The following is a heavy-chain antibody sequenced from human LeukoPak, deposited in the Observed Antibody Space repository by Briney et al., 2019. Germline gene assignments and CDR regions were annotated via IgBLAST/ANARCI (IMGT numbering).Heavy chain of an antibody. Sequence: ASVKVSCKASGGTFSSYAISWVRQAPGQGLEWMGGIIPISGTANYAQKFQGRVTITADESTSTAYMELSSLRSEDTAVYYCARENYYDSSGYYLYCFDYWGQGTLVTVSS. D-gene: IGHD3-22*01. V-gene: IGHV1-69*13. CDR3: ARENYYDSSGYYLYCFDY. CDR1: GGTFSSYA. J-gene: IGHJ4*02. CDR2: IIPISGTA.